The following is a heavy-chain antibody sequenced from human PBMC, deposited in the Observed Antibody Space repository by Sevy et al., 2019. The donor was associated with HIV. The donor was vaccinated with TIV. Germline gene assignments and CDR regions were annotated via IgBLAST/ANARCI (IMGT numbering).Heavy chain of an antibody. D-gene: IGHD3-3*01. V-gene: IGHV3-23*01. Sequence: GGSLRLSCAASGFTFSSYAMSWVRQAPGKGLEWVSAISGSGGSTYYADSVKGRFTISRDNSKNTLYLQMNSLRAEDTAVYYCVKVLDDFWSGYGWFDPWGQGTLVTVSS. CDR3: VKVLDDFWSGYGWFDP. CDR2: ISGSGGST. J-gene: IGHJ5*02. CDR1: GFTFSSYA.